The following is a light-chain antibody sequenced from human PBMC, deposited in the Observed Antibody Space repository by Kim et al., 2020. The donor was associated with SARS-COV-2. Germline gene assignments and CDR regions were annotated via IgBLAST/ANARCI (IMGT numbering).Light chain of an antibody. Sequence: PGERAPLPCRASQSVSGNFLAWYQQKPGQAPRLLIYDAARRAADIPDRFSGSGSGTDFTFTIGRLEPEDFAVYYCQQYGTSPPITFGQGTRLEIK. V-gene: IGKV3-20*01. CDR2: DAA. CDR1: QSVSGNF. CDR3: QQYGTSPPIT. J-gene: IGKJ5*01.